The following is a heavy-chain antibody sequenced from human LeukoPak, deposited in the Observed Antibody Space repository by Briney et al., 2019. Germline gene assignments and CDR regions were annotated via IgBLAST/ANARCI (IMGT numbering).Heavy chain of an antibody. V-gene: IGHV3-7*01. CDR2: IKQDGSEK. Sequence: GGSLRLSCAASGFTFSSYWMSWVRQAPGKGLEWVANIKQDGSEKYYVDSVKGRFTISRDNAKNSLYLQMNSLRAEDTAVYYCARTGIVVVVAATPEQGYGMDVWGQGTTVTVSS. J-gene: IGHJ6*02. D-gene: IGHD2-15*01. CDR1: GFTFSSYW. CDR3: ARTGIVVVVAATPEQGYGMDV.